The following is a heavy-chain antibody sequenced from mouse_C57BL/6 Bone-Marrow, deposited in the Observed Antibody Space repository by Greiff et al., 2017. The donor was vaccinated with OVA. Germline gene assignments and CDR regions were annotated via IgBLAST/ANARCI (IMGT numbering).Heavy chain of an antibody. Sequence: EVQRVESVAELVRPGASVKLSCTASGFNFTNTYMHWVKQRPEQGLEWIGRIDPANGNTKYAPKFQGKATITADTSSNTAYLQLSSLTSEDTAIYYCATHSNFAMDYWGQGTSVTVSS. V-gene: IGHV14-3*01. J-gene: IGHJ4*01. D-gene: IGHD2-5*01. CDR1: GFNFTNTY. CDR2: IDPANGNT. CDR3: ATHSNFAMDY.